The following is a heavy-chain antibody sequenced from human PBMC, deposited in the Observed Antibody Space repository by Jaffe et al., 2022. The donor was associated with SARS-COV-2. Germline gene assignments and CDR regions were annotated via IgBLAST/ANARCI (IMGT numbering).Heavy chain of an antibody. D-gene: IGHD1-20*01. V-gene: IGHV3-9*01. J-gene: IGHJ4*02. CDR1: GFTLYDYA. Sequence: EVQLVESGGGLVQPGRSLRLSCAASGFTLYDYAMHWVRQAPGKGLEWVSGISWNSGNIGYADSVKGRFTISRDNAKNSLYLQMNSLRAEDTALYYCVKGRLTGTTYFDYWGQGSLVTVSS. CDR3: VKGRLTGTTYFDY. CDR2: ISWNSGNI.